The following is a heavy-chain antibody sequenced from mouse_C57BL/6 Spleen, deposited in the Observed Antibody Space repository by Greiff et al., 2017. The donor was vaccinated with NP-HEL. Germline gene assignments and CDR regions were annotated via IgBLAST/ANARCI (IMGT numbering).Heavy chain of an antibody. CDR2: IYPGDGDT. Sequence: QVQLQQSGAELVKPGASVKISCKASGYAFSSYWMNWVKQRPGKGLEWIGQIYPGDGDTNYNGKFKGKATLTADKSSSTAYMQLSSLTSEDSAVYFCARAPSLLYFDYWGQGTTLTVSS. CDR3: ARAPSLLYFDY. J-gene: IGHJ2*01. CDR1: GYAFSSYW. D-gene: IGHD1-2*01. V-gene: IGHV1-80*01.